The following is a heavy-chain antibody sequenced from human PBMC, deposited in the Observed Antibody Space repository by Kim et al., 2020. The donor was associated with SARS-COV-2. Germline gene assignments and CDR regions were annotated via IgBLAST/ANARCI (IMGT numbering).Heavy chain of an antibody. V-gene: IGHV4-59*08. CDR3: ARHETESGSYSPAFDH. D-gene: IGHD3-10*01. Sequence: SETLSLTCTVSGASISRYYWSWIRQSPGKGLEWIGSTFYTGVTNYNPSLKSRLTISADTSKSQLSLRLSSVTAADTAVYYCARHETESGSYSPAFDHWGQGTLVTVSS. J-gene: IGHJ4*02. CDR2: TFYTGVT. CDR1: GASISRYY.